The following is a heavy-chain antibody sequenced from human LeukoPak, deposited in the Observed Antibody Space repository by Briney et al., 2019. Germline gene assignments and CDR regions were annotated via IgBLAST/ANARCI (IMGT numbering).Heavy chain of an antibody. D-gene: IGHD3-22*01. J-gene: IGHJ4*02. CDR1: GFIFSSYA. CDR3: AKRGVVIRVILVGFHKEAYYFDS. Sequence: GGSLRLSCAASGFIFSSYAMSWVREAPARGLEWVSSLRGNGDTFYADSVKGRFTLSRDNPKNTLYLQMNSLRAEDTAVYFCAKRGVVIRVILVGFHKEAYYFDSWGQGALVTVSS. CDR2: LRGNGDT. V-gene: IGHV3-23*01.